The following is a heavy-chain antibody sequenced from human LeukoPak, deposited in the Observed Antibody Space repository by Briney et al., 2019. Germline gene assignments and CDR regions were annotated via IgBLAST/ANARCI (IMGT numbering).Heavy chain of an antibody. D-gene: IGHD3-3*01. V-gene: IGHV3-74*01. J-gene: IGHJ4*02. CDR3: VSGSLQSGYNFDY. CDR1: GFTFSNYW. Sequence: GGSLRLSCTASGFTFSNYWMHWIRQVPGKGLVWVSHIKYDGSATNYADSVKGRFTIFRDNAKNTLYLQMNSLRAEDTAVYYCVSGSLQSGYNFDYWGQGALVTVSS. CDR2: IKYDGSAT.